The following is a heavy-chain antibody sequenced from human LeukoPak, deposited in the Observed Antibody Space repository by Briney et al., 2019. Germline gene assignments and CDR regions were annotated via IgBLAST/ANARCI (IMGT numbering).Heavy chain of an antibody. J-gene: IGHJ5*02. CDR1: GGSISSSSYY. V-gene: IGHV4-39*01. CDR3: ARSTYYCDSSGFSENWIDP. D-gene: IGHD3-22*01. CDR2: RSYSGTT. Sequence: SETLSLTCTVSGGSISSSSYYWGWIRQPPGKGLEWIRSRSYSGTTYYNPSLKSRVTISVDTSKNQFSLKLNSVTAADTAVYYCARSTYYCDSSGFSENWIDPWGQGTLATVSS.